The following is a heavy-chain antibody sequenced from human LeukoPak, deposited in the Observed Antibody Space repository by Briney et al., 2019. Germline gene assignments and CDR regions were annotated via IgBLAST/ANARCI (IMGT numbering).Heavy chain of an antibody. V-gene: IGHV1-8*01. J-gene: IGHJ5*02. Sequence: ASVKVSCKASGYTFTSYDTNWVRQATGQGLEWMGWMNPNSGNTGYAQKFQGRVTMTRNTSISTAYMELSSLRSEDTAVYYCARGRIAVAGTHWFDPWGQGTLVTVSS. D-gene: IGHD6-19*01. CDR1: GYTFTSYD. CDR3: ARGRIAVAGTHWFDP. CDR2: MNPNSGNT.